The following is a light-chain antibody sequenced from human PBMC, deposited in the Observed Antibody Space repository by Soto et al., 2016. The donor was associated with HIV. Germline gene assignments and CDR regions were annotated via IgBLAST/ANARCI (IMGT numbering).Light chain of an antibody. Sequence: SYVLTQPPSVSVAPGKTATITCGGNNIGSESVHWYQQKSGQAPVLVVYDDSGRPSGIPERFFGSNSGNTATLTISRVEAGDEADYYCQIWDNSSDHWVFGGGTKLTVL. J-gene: IGLJ3*02. CDR1: NIGSES. CDR2: DDS. V-gene: IGLV3-21*03. CDR3: QIWDNSSDHWV.